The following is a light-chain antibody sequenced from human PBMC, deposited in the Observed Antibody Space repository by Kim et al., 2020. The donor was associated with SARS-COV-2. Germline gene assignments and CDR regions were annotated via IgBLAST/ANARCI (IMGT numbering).Light chain of an antibody. V-gene: IGLV3-1*01. J-gene: IGLJ3*02. CDR2: QDN. CDR1: ELDNKY. CDR3: QTWDAYTAHLV. Sequence: SYELTQPPSLSVSPGQTANIPCSGDELDNKYTFWYQQRPGQSPLLVIFQDNKRPSDIPDRFSASISGNTATLIIRGAQTSDEADYYCQTWDAYTAHLVFGGGTQLTVL.